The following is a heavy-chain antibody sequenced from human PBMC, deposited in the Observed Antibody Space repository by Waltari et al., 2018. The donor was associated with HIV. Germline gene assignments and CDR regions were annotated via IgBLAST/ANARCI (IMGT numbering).Heavy chain of an antibody. V-gene: IGHV3-48*02. CDR3: ARDTLNFFFGLDV. CDR1: GFSFGDLP. Sequence: EEQLVESGGGLVHTGGSLKLSCAASGFSFGDLPMNGVRQAPGKGLEWIAYISSTSFNIKYADSVRGRFTISRDNTQNSLSLQMNNLIDEDTAKYFCARDTLNFFFGLDVWGHGTTVAVSS. CDR2: ISSTSFNI. J-gene: IGHJ6*02.